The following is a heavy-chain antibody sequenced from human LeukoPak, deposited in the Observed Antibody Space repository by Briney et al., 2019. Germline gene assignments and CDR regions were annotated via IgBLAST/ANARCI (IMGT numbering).Heavy chain of an antibody. CDR1: GGSISSYY. V-gene: IGHV4-59*01. J-gene: IGHJ4*02. CDR2: FYYSGST. D-gene: IGHD6-13*01. CDR3: ASAEPRGIIWYPY. Sequence: KPSETLSLTCTVSGGSISSYYWSWIRQPPGKGLEWIGYFYYSGSTSYNPSLKSRVTISVDTSKNQFSLKLSSVTAADTAVYYCASAEPRGIIWYPYWGQGTLVTVSS.